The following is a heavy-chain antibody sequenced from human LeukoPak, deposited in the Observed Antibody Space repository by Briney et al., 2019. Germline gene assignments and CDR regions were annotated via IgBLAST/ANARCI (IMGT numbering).Heavy chain of an antibody. J-gene: IGHJ5*02. D-gene: IGHD3-3*01. CDR3: ARGPPWRNWFDP. CDR1: GGSFSGYY. CDR2: INHSGST. Sequence: PSETLSLTCAVYGGSFSGYYWSWIRQPPGKGLEWIGEINHSGSTNYNPSLKSRVTISVDTSKNQFSLKLSSVTAADTAVYYCARGPPWRNWFDPWGQGTLVTVSS. V-gene: IGHV4-34*01.